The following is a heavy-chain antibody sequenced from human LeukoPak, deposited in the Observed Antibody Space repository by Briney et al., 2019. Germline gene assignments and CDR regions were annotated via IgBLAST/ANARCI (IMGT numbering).Heavy chain of an antibody. CDR2: ILPIFGTA. J-gene: IGHJ6*03. CDR3: AREYQTHTPYYSYMDV. V-gene: IGHV1-69*01. D-gene: IGHD2-2*01. Sequence: ASVRVSCKASGGTFSSYASRWVRQAAGQGREWMGGILPIFGTANYAPKFQGGATTPSDESTRTACMERSRLTSDDTAVYYCAREYQTHTPYYSYMDVWGKGTTVTVSS. CDR1: GGTFSSYA.